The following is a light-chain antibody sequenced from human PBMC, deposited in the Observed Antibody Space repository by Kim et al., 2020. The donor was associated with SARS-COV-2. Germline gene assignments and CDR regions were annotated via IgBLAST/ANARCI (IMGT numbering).Light chain of an antibody. CDR2: VVT. Sequence: QSALTQPASVSGSPGQSITISCTGSSSDVGNYNYVSWYQHHPGKTPKLVIYVVTKRPSEISTRFSGSKSGNTAYLTISGLQAEDEADYYCSSFTPSNTWVFGGGTKLTVL. CDR3: SSFTPSNTWV. V-gene: IGLV2-14*03. CDR1: SSDVGNYNY. J-gene: IGLJ3*02.